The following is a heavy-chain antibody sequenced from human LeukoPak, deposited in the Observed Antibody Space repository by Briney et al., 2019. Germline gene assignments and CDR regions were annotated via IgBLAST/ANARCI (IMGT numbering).Heavy chain of an antibody. CDR1: GYTFTSYY. CDR2: INPSGGST. V-gene: IGHV1-46*01. J-gene: IGHJ4*02. CDR3: ARDEGPIFGVVIIDY. Sequence: ASVKVSCKASGYTFTSYYMHWVRQAPGQGLEWMGIINPSGGSTSYAQKFQGRVTMTRDTSTSTVYMELSSLRSEDTALYYCARDEGPIFGVVIIDYWGQGTLVTVSS. D-gene: IGHD3-3*01.